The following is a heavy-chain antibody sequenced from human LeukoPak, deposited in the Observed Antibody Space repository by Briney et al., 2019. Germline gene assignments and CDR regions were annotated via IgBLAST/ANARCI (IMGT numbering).Heavy chain of an antibody. CDR1: GFTFSSYA. CDR2: ISGSGGST. CDR3: AKVIFIAVAGTDPDAFDI. J-gene: IGHJ3*02. D-gene: IGHD6-19*01. Sequence: PGGSLRLSCAASGFTFSSYARSWVRQAPGKGLEWVSAISGSGGSTYYADSVKGRFTISRDNSKNTLYLQMNSLRAEDTAVYYCAKVIFIAVAGTDPDAFDIWGQGTMVTVSS. V-gene: IGHV3-23*01.